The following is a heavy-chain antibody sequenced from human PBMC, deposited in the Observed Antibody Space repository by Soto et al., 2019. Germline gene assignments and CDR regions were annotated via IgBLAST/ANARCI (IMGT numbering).Heavy chain of an antibody. CDR3: ARSYASGYFQH. CDR1: GYTFTSYY. V-gene: IGHV1-46*03. Sequence: APMKGSCKASGYTFTSYYMHWVRQAPGQGLEWMGIINPSGGSTSYAQKFQGRVTMTRDTSTSTVYMELSSLRSEDTAVYYCARSYASGYFQHWGQGTLVTVSS. CDR2: INPSGGST. J-gene: IGHJ1*01. D-gene: IGHD1-26*01.